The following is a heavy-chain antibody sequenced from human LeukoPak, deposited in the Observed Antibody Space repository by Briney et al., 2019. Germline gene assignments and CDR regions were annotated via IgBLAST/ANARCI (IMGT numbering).Heavy chain of an antibody. V-gene: IGHV3-23*01. CDR3: AKAVAGLYGMDV. CDR1: GFTFSGYA. Sequence: QSGGSLRLSCAASGFTFSGYAMSWVRQAPGEGLEWVSAISGSGGSTYYADSVKGRFTISRDNSKNTLYLQMNSLRAEDTAVYYCAKAVAGLYGMDVWGQGTTVTVSS. D-gene: IGHD6-19*01. J-gene: IGHJ6*02. CDR2: ISGSGGST.